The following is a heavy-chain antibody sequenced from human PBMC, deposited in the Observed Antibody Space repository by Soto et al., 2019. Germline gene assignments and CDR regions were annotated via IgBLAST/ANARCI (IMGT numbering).Heavy chain of an antibody. V-gene: IGHV4-39*02. J-gene: IGHJ6*04. CDR2: VFYSGST. CDR3: AREPKDRRGV. CDR1: GGSITSSSYY. Sequence: SETLSLTCTVSGGSITSSSYYWGWIRQPPGTGLEWIGSVFYSGSTYYNPSLKGRVTISVDTSKNQFSLKLSSVTAADTAVYYCAREPKDRRGVWGKGTTVTVSS.